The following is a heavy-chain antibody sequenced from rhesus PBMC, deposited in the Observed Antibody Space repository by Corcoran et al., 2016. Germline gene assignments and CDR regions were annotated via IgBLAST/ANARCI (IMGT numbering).Heavy chain of an antibody. D-gene: IGHD6-31*01. CDR2: ISYSGPP. CDR3: ASLPGIVAGLLDV. J-gene: IGHJ5-2*02. Sequence: QVQLQESGPGLVKSSETLSLTCAVSGGSITISYYFWSWIRQAPGKGLEWLGYISYSGPPTYNPSLKSRVTISRDTSKNWFSLKLTSVTAADAAVYYCASLPGIVAGLLDVWGRGALVTVSS. CDR1: GGSITISYYF. V-gene: IGHV4-122*02.